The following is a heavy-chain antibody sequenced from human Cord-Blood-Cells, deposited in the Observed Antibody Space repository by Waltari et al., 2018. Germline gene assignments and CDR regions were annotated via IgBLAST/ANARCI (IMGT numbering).Heavy chain of an antibody. J-gene: IGHJ4*02. Sequence: EVQLVASGGGLVQPGGSLRLSCAASGFTFSSYWMSWVRQAPGKERECVTSMKQDGSDRCDVDSVKGRFTISRDNAKNSLYLQMTSLRAEDTAVYYCARVSGIVATIGFDYWGQGTLVTVSS. CDR3: ARVSGIVATIGFDY. CDR1: GFTFSSYW. CDR2: MKQDGSDR. V-gene: IGHV3-7*04. D-gene: IGHD5-12*01.